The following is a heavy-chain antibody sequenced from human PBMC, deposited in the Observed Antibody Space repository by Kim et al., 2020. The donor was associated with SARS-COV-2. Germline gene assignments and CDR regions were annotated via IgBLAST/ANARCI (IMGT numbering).Heavy chain of an antibody. Sequence: GGSLRLSCTASGFTFSSYAMHWVRQAPGKGLEWMAFISYDGSNTYYADSVKGRLTISRDNSKNTLYLQMNSLRAEDTAVYYCARDFRGDFDYWGQGTLVTVSS. V-gene: IGHV3-33*05. D-gene: IGHD3-10*01. CDR1: GFTFSSYA. CDR3: ARDFRGDFDY. J-gene: IGHJ4*02. CDR2: ISYDGSNT.